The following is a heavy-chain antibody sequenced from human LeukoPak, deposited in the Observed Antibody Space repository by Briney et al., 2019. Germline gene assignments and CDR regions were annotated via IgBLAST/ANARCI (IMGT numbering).Heavy chain of an antibody. CDR1: GYTFTDYY. Sequence: VASVKVSCKASGYTFTDYYMHWVRQAPGQGLEWMGWINPNSGGRNYAQKFQGRVTLTRDTSISTAYMELSSLRSDDTAVYYCASSLISAAGTSFDSWGQGTLDTVSS. CDR2: INPNSGGR. J-gene: IGHJ4*02. V-gene: IGHV1-2*02. CDR3: ASSLISAAGTSFDS. D-gene: IGHD6-13*01.